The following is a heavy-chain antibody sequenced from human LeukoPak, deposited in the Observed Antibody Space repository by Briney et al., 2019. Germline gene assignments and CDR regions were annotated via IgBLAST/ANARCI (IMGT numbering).Heavy chain of an antibody. Sequence: GGSLRLSCAASGFTFSNAWMSWVRQAPGKGLEWVGRIKSKTDGGTTDYAAPVKGRFTIPRDDSKNTLYLQMNSLKTEDTAVYYCTTKDTYYDFWSGRPLDYWGQGTLVTVSS. D-gene: IGHD3-3*01. CDR2: IKSKTDGGTT. V-gene: IGHV3-15*01. CDR1: GFTFSNAW. CDR3: TTKDTYYDFWSGRPLDY. J-gene: IGHJ4*02.